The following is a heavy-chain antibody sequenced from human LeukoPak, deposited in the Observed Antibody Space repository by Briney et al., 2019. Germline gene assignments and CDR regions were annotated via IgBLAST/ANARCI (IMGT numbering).Heavy chain of an antibody. CDR1: GGSISSYY. V-gene: IGHV4-4*07. J-gene: IGHJ6*03. CDR2: IYTSGST. CDR3: ARGFGSGSSYYYMDV. Sequence: SETLSLTCTVSGGSISSYYWSWIRQPPGKGLEWIGRIYTSGSTNYNPSLKSRVTMSVDTSKNQFSLKLSSVTAADTAVYYCARGFGSGSSYYYMDVWGKGTTVTISS. D-gene: IGHD2-15*01.